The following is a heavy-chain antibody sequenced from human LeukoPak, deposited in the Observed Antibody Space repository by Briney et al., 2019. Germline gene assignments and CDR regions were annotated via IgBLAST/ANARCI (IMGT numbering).Heavy chain of an antibody. CDR3: ARVRVALSTFGGVIS. D-gene: IGHD3-16*02. Sequence: PGGSLRLSCAASGFTFSSYAMHWVHQAPGKGLEWVAVISYDGSNKYYADSVKGRFTISRDNSKNTLYLQMNSLRAEDTAVYYCARVRVALSTFGGVISWGQGTLVTVSS. J-gene: IGHJ4*02. CDR2: ISYDGSNK. V-gene: IGHV3-30-3*01. CDR1: GFTFSSYA.